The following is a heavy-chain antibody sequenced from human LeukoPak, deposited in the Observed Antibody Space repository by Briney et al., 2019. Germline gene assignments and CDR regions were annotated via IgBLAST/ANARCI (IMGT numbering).Heavy chain of an antibody. V-gene: IGHV3-33*01. D-gene: IGHD2-8*01. Sequence: GGSLRLSCAASGFTFSTYGMHWLRQAPGKELEWVTLIWDDGNNKYYADSVKGRFTISRDNSKNTLYLQMNSLRAEDTAVYYCARDNGEWRLNWFDHWGQGTLVTVSS. J-gene: IGHJ5*02. CDR1: GFTFSTYG. CDR3: ARDNGEWRLNWFDH. CDR2: IWDDGNNK.